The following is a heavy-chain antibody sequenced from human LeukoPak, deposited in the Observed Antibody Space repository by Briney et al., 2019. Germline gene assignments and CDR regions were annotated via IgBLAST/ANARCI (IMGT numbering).Heavy chain of an antibody. CDR3: ARGGYSYGYGYYYYYMDV. CDR1: GYTFTGYY. Sequence: GASVKVSCTASGYTFTGYYMHWVRQAPGQGLEWMGWINPNSGGTNYAQKFQGRVTMTRDTSISTAYMELSRLRSDDTAVYYCARGGYSYGYGYYYYYMDVWGKGTTVTVSS. V-gene: IGHV1-2*02. D-gene: IGHD5-18*01. J-gene: IGHJ6*03. CDR2: INPNSGGT.